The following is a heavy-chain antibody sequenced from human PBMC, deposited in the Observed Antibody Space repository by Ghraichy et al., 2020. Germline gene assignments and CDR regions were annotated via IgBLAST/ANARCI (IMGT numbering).Heavy chain of an antibody. J-gene: IGHJ6*03. D-gene: IGHD4-17*01. Sequence: GGSLRLSCAASGFSFTTYGMHWVRQAPGKGLEWVALIWYDGSNKYYPDSVKGRFTISRDNSKNTLYLQMNSLRAEDTAVYYCATGPMSAVTTLLYYYMDVWGKGTTVTVSS. CDR1: GFSFTTYG. CDR3: ATGPMSAVTTLLYYYMDV. CDR2: IWYDGSNK. V-gene: IGHV3-33*01.